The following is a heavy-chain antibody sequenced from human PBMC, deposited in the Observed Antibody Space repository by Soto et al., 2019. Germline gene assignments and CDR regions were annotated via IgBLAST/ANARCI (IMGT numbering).Heavy chain of an antibody. CDR1: DGSISSYY. CDR2: IYYSGST. J-gene: IGHJ3*02. V-gene: IGHV4-59*01. D-gene: IGHD5-12*01. Sequence: SETLSLTCTVSDGSISSYYWSWIRQPPGKGLEWIGYIYYSGSTNYNPSLKSRVTISVDTSKNQFSLKLSSVTAADTAVYYCARVKGYSGYDSEGAFEIWAQGTMVTVSS. CDR3: ARVKGYSGYDSEGAFEI.